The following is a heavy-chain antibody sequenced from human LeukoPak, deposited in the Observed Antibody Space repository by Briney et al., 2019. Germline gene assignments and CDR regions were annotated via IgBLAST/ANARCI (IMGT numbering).Heavy chain of an antibody. D-gene: IGHD3-3*01. CDR2: IYHSGST. J-gene: IGHJ4*02. V-gene: IGHV4-39*07. CDR1: GGSISSSSYY. Sequence: SETLSLTCTVSGGSISSSSYYWGWIRQPPGKGLEWIGSIYHSGSTYYNPSLKSRVTISVDTSKNQFSLKLSSVTAADTAVYYCARLNYDFWSGSGGHFDYWGQGTLVTVSS. CDR3: ARLNYDFWSGSGGHFDY.